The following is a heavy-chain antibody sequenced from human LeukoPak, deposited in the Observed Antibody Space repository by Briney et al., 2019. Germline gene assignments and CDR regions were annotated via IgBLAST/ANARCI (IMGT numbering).Heavy chain of an antibody. CDR1: GFTFSSYA. J-gene: IGHJ3*02. CDR2: ISGSGGST. V-gene: IGHV3-23*01. D-gene: IGHD3-10*01. Sequence: GGPLRLSCATPGFTFSSYAMSTVRQAPGKGLEWGSAISGSGGSTYYADSVKGRFTISRDNSKNTLYLQMNSLRAEDTAVYYCAKDFMRGVATLGAFDIWGQGTMVTVSS. CDR3: AKDFMRGVATLGAFDI.